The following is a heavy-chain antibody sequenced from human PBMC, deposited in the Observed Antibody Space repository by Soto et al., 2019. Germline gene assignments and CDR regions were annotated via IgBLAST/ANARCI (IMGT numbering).Heavy chain of an antibody. Sequence: ASVKVSCKTSGYTFSNYGITRVRQAPGQPLEWLGWISLYSDGTNYAQKFQGRVSMTTDTSTTTAYMELRSLRSDDTAVYYCARVVPGAEAWFGPWGQGTLVTVSS. CDR3: ARVVPGAEAWFGP. CDR2: ISLYSDGT. V-gene: IGHV1-18*01. CDR1: GYTFSNYG. J-gene: IGHJ5*02. D-gene: IGHD2-2*01.